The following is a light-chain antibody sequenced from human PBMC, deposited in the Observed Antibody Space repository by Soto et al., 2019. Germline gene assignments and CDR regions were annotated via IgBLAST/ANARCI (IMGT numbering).Light chain of an antibody. CDR3: QHSYSSPPT. J-gene: IGKJ1*01. Sequence: DIQMTQSPSSLSASVGDRVTITCRASQSMSSYLNWYQQKPGKAPKLLICAASNLQSGVPSRFSGSGSGTDFALTISSLQPEDFASYFCQHSYSSPPTFGQGTKVDIK. CDR2: AAS. V-gene: IGKV1-39*01. CDR1: QSMSSY.